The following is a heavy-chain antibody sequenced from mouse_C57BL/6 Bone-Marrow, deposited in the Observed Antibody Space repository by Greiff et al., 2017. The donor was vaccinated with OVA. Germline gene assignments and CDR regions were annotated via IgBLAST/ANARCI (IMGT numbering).Heavy chain of an antibody. V-gene: IGHV1-53*01. Sequence: QVQLQQPGTELVKPGASVKLSYKASGYTFTSYWMHWVKQRPGQGLEWIGNINPSNGGTNYNEKFKSKATLTVDKSSSTAYMQLSSLTSEDSAVYYCARSTYGSPYFDYWGQGTTLTVSS. D-gene: IGHD1-1*01. CDR1: GYTFTSYW. CDR3: ARSTYGSPYFDY. J-gene: IGHJ2*01. CDR2: INPSNGGT.